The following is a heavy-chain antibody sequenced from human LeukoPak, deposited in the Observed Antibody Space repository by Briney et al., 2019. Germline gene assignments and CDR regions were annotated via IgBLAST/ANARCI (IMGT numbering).Heavy chain of an antibody. CDR2: IYYSGTT. CDR1: GGSIDSNS. J-gene: IGHJ5*02. V-gene: IGHV4-59*01. Sequence: SETLSLTCTISGGSIDSNSWTWIRQPPGKGLEWIGYIYYSGTTNYNPSLKSRVTMSVDMSKNQFSLKLSSVTAADTAVYYCARRSSSWKNWFDPWGQGTLVTVSS. D-gene: IGHD6-13*01. CDR3: ARRSSSWKNWFDP.